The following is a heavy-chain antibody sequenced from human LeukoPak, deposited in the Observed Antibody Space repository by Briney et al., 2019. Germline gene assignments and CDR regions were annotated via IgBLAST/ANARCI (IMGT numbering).Heavy chain of an antibody. CDR1: GFTFSSYG. CDR2: IWYDGSNK. CDR3: ARPRSSGWYYFDY. V-gene: IGHV3-33*01. Sequence: GRSLRLSSAASGFTFSSYGMHWVRQAPGKGLEWVAVIWYDGSNKYYADSVKGRFTISRDNSKNTLYLQTNSLRAEDTAVYYCARPRSSGWYYFDYWGQGTLVTVSS. D-gene: IGHD6-19*01. J-gene: IGHJ4*02.